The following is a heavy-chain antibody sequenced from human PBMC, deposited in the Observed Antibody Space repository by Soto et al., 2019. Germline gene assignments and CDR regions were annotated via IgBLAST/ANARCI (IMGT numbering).Heavy chain of an antibody. CDR1: SGPDRSHN. CDR3: GRQGIDYLHGLVDV. D-gene: IGHD4-17*01. Sequence: QVQLQQSGPRLVKPSETLSLTCTVSSGPDRSHNWGWIRQPPGRGLEWIGYVYYTGDTAHNPSLRSRVSISADTSTNDISLTLSSVTAADTAVYYCGRQGIDYLHGLVDVWGQGTTVSVSS. J-gene: IGHJ6*02. CDR2: VYYTGDT. V-gene: IGHV4-59*08.